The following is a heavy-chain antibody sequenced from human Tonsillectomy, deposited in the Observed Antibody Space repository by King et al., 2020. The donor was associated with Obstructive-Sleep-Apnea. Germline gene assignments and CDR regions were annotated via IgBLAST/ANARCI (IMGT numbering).Heavy chain of an antibody. CDR1: GFTFSSYA. CDR2: ISYDGSDK. J-gene: IGHJ4*02. CDR3: ARGEVDYYDSSGYYYGGYLDY. Sequence: VQLVESGGGVVQPGRSLRLSCAASGFTFSSYAMHWVRQAPGKGLEWGAVISYDGSDKYNADSVKGRFTISRDDSRNTLYLQMNSLRAEETAVYYCARGEVDYYDSSGYYYGGYLDYWGQGTLVTVSS. D-gene: IGHD3-22*01. V-gene: IGHV3-30*04.